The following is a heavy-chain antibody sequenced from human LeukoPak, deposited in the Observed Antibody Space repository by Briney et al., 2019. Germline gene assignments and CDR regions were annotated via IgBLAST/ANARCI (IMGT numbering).Heavy chain of an antibody. Sequence: ASVKVSCKASGYTFTSYYMHWVRQAPGQGLEWMGIINPSGGSTSYAQKFQGRVTMTRDTSTSTVYMELSSLRSEDTPVYYCAVTVAGTAGFDYWGQGTLVTVSS. V-gene: IGHV1-46*01. D-gene: IGHD6-19*01. CDR3: AVTVAGTAGFDY. CDR2: INPSGGST. CDR1: GYTFTSYY. J-gene: IGHJ4*02.